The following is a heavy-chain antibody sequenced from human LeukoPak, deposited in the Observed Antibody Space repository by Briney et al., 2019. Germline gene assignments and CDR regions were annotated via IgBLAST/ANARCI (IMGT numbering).Heavy chain of an antibody. D-gene: IGHD3-9*01. Sequence: ASVKVSCKASGYTFTSYDINWVRQATGQGLEWMGWMNPNSGNTGYAQKFQGRVTITRNTSISTAYMELSSLRSEDTAVYYCARGVGKHDTIDYWGKGTLVTVSS. V-gene: IGHV1-8*03. CDR2: MNPNSGNT. CDR1: GYTFTSYD. CDR3: ARGVGKHDTIDY. J-gene: IGHJ4*02.